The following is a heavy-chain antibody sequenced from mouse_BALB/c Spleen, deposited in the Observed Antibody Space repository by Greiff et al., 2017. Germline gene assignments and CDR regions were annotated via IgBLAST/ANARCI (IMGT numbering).Heavy chain of an antibody. CDR1: GFTFSSYA. Sequence: EVQVVESGGGLVKPGGSLKLSCAASGFTFSSYAMSWVRQTPEKRLEWVASISSGGSTYYPDSVKGRFTISRDNARNILYLQMSSLRSEDTAMYYCARELLRVAYWGQGTLVTVSA. CDR3: ARELLRVAY. D-gene: IGHD1-1*01. CDR2: ISSGGST. V-gene: IGHV5-6-5*01. J-gene: IGHJ3*01.